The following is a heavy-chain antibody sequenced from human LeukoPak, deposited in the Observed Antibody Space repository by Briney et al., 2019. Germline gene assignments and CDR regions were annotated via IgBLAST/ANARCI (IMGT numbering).Heavy chain of an antibody. Sequence: SETLSLTCTVSGGSISSSSYYWSWIRQPPGKGPEWIGRIYYSGSTYYSPSLKSRITISVDTSKNQFSLKLSSVTAADTAVYYCARHISGGGTAFDYWGQGTLVTVSS. D-gene: IGHD3-10*01. CDR3: ARHISGGGTAFDY. V-gene: IGHV4-39*01. CDR2: IYYSGST. CDR1: GGSISSSSYY. J-gene: IGHJ4*02.